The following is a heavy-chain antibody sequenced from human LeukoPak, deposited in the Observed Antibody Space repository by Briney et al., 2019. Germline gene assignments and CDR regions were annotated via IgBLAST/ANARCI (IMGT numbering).Heavy chain of an antibody. CDR1: GYSFSSYW. CDR3: ARAPKDIVVEPDY. D-gene: IGHD2-2*01. J-gene: IGHJ4*02. V-gene: IGHV5-10-1*01. Sequence: AGESLKISCQGSGYSFSSYWISWVRQMPGKGLEWMGRIDPSDSYTNYSPSFQGHVTISADKSISTAYLQWSSLKASDTAMYYCARAPKDIVVEPDYWGQGTLVTVSS. CDR2: IDPSDSYT.